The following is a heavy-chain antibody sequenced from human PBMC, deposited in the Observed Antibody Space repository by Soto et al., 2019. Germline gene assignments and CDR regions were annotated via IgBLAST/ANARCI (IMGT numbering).Heavy chain of an antibody. J-gene: IGHJ4*02. Sequence: SETLSLTCTVSGGSISSYYWSWIRQPPGKGLEWIGYIYYSGSTNYNPSLKSRVTISVDTSKNQFSLKLSSVTAADTAVYYCARGHRYSSSWIVYWGQGTLVTVSS. V-gene: IGHV4-59*01. CDR2: IYYSGST. CDR1: GGSISSYY. D-gene: IGHD6-13*01. CDR3: ARGHRYSSSWIVY.